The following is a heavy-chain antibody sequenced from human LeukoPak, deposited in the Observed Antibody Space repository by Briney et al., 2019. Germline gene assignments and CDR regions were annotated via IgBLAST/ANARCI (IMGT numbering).Heavy chain of an antibody. V-gene: IGHV3-23*01. CDR3: AKVGYDYGDYAPKFWFDY. Sequence: QPGGSLRLSCAASGFTFSSYAMSRVRQAPGKGLEWVSAISGSGGSTYYADSVKGRFTISRDNSKNTLYLQMNSLRAEDTAVYYCAKVGYDYGDYAPKFWFDYWGQGTLVTVSS. D-gene: IGHD4-17*01. CDR2: ISGSGGST. J-gene: IGHJ4*02. CDR1: GFTFSSYA.